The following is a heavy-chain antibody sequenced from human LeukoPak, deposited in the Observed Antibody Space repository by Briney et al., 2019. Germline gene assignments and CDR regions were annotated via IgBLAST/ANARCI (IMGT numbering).Heavy chain of an antibody. CDR2: IYYSGST. J-gene: IGHJ5*02. D-gene: IGHD6-13*01. V-gene: IGHV4-39*07. CDR1: GGSISSSSYY. CDR3: ARSPYSSSWYPFAP. Sequence: SETLSLTCTVSGGSISSSSYYWGWIRQPPGKGLEWIGSIYYSGSTYYNPSLKSRVTISVDTSKNQFSLKLTSVTAADTAVYYCARSPYSSSWYPFAPWGQGTLSPSPQ.